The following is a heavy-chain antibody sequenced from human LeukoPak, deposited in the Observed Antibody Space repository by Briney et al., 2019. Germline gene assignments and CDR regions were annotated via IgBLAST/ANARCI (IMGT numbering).Heavy chain of an antibody. CDR1: GGSISNFHW. J-gene: IGHJ4*02. V-gene: IGHV4-4*02. Sequence: SETLSLTCTVSGGSISNFHWWNWVRQSPGKGLEWVGQIYHNGITNYNPSLKSRLTISVDKSRNHFSLNLTSVTAADTAVYFCARELATINGPYFESWGQGTLVTVSS. CDR2: IYHNGIT. CDR3: ARELATINGPYFES. D-gene: IGHD5-24*01.